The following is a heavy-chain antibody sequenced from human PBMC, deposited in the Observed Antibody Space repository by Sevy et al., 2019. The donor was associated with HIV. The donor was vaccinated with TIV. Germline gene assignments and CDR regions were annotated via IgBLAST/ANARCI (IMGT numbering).Heavy chain of an antibody. Sequence: GGFLRLSCAASGFTLSNCNMNWVRQAPGKGLEWISYIRSGDGTIYYAESVKGRFTISRDNAKNSLYLQMNSLTDEDTAVYYCAKDRWDTSSPSRALDFWGQGTLVTVSS. V-gene: IGHV3-48*02. D-gene: IGHD6-6*01. CDR1: GFTLSNCN. CDR3: AKDRWDTSSPSRALDF. J-gene: IGHJ4*02. CDR2: IRSGDGTI.